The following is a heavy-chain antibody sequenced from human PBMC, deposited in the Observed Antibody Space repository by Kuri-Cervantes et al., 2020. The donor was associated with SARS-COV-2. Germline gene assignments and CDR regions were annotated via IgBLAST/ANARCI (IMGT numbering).Heavy chain of an antibody. V-gene: IGHV1-69*11. D-gene: IGHD1-14*01. CDR1: GGTFSSYA. CDR2: IIPILGTA. Sequence: SCKASGGTFSSYAISWVRQAPGQGLEWMGRIIPILGTANYAQKFQGRVTITADESMSTAYMELSSLRSEDTAVYYCASPAGTHPQYAFDIWGQGTMVTVSS. J-gene: IGHJ3*02. CDR3: ASPAGTHPQYAFDI.